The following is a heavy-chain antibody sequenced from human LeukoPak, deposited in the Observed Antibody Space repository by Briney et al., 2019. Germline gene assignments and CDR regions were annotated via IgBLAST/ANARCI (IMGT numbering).Heavy chain of an antibody. D-gene: IGHD6-19*01. CDR1: GDSISSGSYS. J-gene: IGHJ6*03. Sequence: SETLSLTCAVSGDSISSGSYSWSWIRQPPGKGLEWIGHIYYSGSTYYNPSLKSRLNMSVDRSKNQFSLKLSPVTAADTAVYYCARRGLGAGYYYYYYYMDVWGKGTTVTISS. CDR3: ARRGLGAGYYYYYYYMDV. V-gene: IGHV4-30-4*07. CDR2: IYYSGST.